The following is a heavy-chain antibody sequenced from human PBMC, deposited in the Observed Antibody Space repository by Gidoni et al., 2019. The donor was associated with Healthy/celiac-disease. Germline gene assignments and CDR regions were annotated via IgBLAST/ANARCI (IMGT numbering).Heavy chain of an antibody. CDR3: ARAGVIAAAGTCYFDY. J-gene: IGHJ4*02. CDR1: GFTFSSYS. D-gene: IGHD6-13*01. V-gene: IGHV3-48*01. CDR2: ISSSSSTI. Sequence: EVQLGESGGGLVQPGGSLRLSCSASGFTFSSYSMNWGRQAPGKGLEWVSYISSSSSTIYYADSVKGRFTISRDNAKNSLYLQMNSLRAEDTAVYYCARAGVIAAAGTCYFDYWGQGTLVTVSS.